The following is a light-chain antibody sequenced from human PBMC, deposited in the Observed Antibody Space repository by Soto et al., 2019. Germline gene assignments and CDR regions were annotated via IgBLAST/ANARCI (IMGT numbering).Light chain of an antibody. CDR2: GAS. CDR1: QSVSTSY. J-gene: IGKJ2*01. V-gene: IGKV3-20*01. CDR3: QQYGSSPLYI. Sequence: EIVLTQSPGTLSLSPGERATLSCRASQSVSTSYLAWYQQKPGQAPRLLIYGASSRATGIPDRFSGSGSGTDFTLTINRLEPEDFAVYYCQQYGSSPLYIFGQGTKLESK.